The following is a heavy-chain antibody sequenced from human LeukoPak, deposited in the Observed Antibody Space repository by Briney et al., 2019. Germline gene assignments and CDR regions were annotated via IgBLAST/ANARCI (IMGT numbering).Heavy chain of an antibody. CDR2: IIPIFGTA. CDR3: ARSVGKGLIAATGA. Sequence: SVKVSCKASGGTFSSYAISWVRQAPGQGLEWMGGIIPIFGTANYAQKFQGGVTITADESTSTAYMELSSLRSEDTAVYYCARSVGKGLIAATGAWGQGTLVTVSS. D-gene: IGHD6-13*01. V-gene: IGHV1-69*01. CDR1: GGTFSSYA. J-gene: IGHJ5*02.